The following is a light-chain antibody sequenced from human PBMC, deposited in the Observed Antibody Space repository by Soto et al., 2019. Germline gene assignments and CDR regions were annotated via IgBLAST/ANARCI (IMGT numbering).Light chain of an antibody. Sequence: DIVMTQSPLSLPVTPREPASISCRSSQSLLHSNGYNYLDWYLQKPGQSPQLLIYLGSNRASGVPDRFSGSGSGTDFTLKISRVEAEDVGVYYFMQALQTPLTFGGGTKVEIK. CDR2: LGS. CDR3: MQALQTPLT. J-gene: IGKJ4*01. V-gene: IGKV2-28*01. CDR1: QSLLHSNGYNY.